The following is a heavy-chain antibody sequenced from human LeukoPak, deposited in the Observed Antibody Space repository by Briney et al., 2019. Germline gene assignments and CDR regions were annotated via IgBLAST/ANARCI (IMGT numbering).Heavy chain of an antibody. J-gene: IGHJ5*02. CDR3: ARGEDTIFGVVSQSSGWFDP. CDR1: GFTLSSYA. Sequence: GGSLRLSCAASGFTLSSYAMHWVRQAPGKGLEWVAVISYDGSNKYYADSVKGRFTISRDNSKNTLYLQMNSLRAEDTAVYYCARGEDTIFGVVSQSSGWFDPWGQGTLVTVSS. CDR2: ISYDGSNK. D-gene: IGHD3-3*01. V-gene: IGHV3-30*01.